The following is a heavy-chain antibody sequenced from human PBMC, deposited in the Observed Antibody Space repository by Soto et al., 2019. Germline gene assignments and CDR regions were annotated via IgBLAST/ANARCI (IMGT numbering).Heavy chain of an antibody. V-gene: IGHV3-53*01. J-gene: IGHJ4*02. CDR3: ATGGGGDLFYFGY. Sequence: GGSLRLSCAASGFSVSRNYMSWVRQAPGEGLQWVSLIYSGWSTYYADSVKGRFTISRNNSKNTLYLKMDSLRADDTAVYYCATGGGGDLFYFGYWGQGTLVTVSS. D-gene: IGHD2-21*01. CDR1: GFSVSRNY. CDR2: IYSGWST.